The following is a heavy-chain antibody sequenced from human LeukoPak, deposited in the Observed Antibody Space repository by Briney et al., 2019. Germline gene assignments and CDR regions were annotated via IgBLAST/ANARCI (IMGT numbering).Heavy chain of an antibody. CDR3: ARNYCSSTSCYRDDYYYMDV. CDR2: IYYSGST. J-gene: IGHJ6*03. CDR1: GGSISSSSYY. Sequence: SETLSLTCTVSGGSISSSSYYWGWIRQPPGKGLEWIGSIYYSGSTYYNPSLKSQVTISVDTSKNQFSLKLSSVTAADTAVYYCARNYCSSTSCYRDDYYYMDVWGKGTTVTVSS. V-gene: IGHV4-39*01. D-gene: IGHD2-2*02.